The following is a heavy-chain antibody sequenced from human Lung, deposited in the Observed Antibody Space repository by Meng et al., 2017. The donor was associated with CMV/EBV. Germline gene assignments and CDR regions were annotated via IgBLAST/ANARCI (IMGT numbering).Heavy chain of an antibody. J-gene: IGHJ5*02. V-gene: IGHV4-59*01. CDR3: ARGRAQIGWFDP. CDR2: VFYTGTT. Sequence: SETLSLTCTVSGGSTNSYYWTWIRQAPGKGLEWIGYVFYTGTTKYNPSLRSRVTMPLDTSKSHFSLKLTSVTAADTAIYYCARGRAQIGWFDPWGQGTLVTVSS. CDR1: GGSTNSYY. D-gene: IGHD3-16*01.